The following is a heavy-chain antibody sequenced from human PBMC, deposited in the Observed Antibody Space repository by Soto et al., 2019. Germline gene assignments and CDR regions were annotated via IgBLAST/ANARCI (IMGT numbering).Heavy chain of an antibody. CDR2: IRSKAYGGTT. V-gene: IGHV3-49*03. J-gene: IGHJ6*03. CDR3: TRANYPSYYYYYYMDV. Sequence: SGGSLRLSCTASGFTFGDYAMSWFRQAPGKGLEWVGFIRSKAYGGTTEYAASVKGRFTISRDDSKSIAYLQMNSLKTEDTAVYYCTRANYPSYYYYYYMDVWGKGTTVTVSS. CDR1: GFTFGDYA. D-gene: IGHD1-7*01.